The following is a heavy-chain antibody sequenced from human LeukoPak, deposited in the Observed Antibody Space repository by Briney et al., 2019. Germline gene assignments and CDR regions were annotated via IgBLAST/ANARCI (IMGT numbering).Heavy chain of an antibody. J-gene: IGHJ4*02. V-gene: IGHV6-1*01. D-gene: IGHD3-3*01. CDR2: TYYRSKWYN. CDR1: GDGVSSNSAA. Sequence: SQTLSLTCAISGDGVSSNSAAWNWIRQTPSRGLEWLGRTYYRSKWYNDYAVSVKSRITINPDTSKNQFSLQLNSVTPEDTAVYYCARADYDFWSGYLFDYWGQGTLVTVSS. CDR3: ARADYDFWSGYLFDY.